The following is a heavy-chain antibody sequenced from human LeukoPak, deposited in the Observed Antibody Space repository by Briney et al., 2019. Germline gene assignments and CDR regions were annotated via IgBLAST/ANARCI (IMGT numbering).Heavy chain of an antibody. CDR2: INPSGGTT. CDR3: ARVQVAGTRGAFDI. CDR1: GYIFNGYC. V-gene: IGHV1-46*02. D-gene: IGHD6-19*01. J-gene: IGHJ3*02. Sequence: GASVKVSCKASGYIFNGYCMHWERQAPGQGLEWKGIINPSGGTTSYAQKFQGRVTMTRDTSTSTVYMELTSLRSEDTAVYSCARVQVAGTRGAFDIWGQGAMVTVSS.